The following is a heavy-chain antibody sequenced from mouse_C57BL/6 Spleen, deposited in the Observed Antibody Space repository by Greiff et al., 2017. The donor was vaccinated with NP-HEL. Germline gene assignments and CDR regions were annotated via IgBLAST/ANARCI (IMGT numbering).Heavy chain of an antibody. J-gene: IGHJ3*01. CDR2: IDPSDSYT. CDR3: ARFTTVVATRGFSY. V-gene: IGHV1-59*01. Sequence: QVQLQQPGAELVRPGTSVKLSCKASGYTFTSYWMHWVKQRPGQGLEWIGVIDPSDSYTNYNQKFKGKATLTVDTSSSTAYMQLSSLTSEDSAVYYCARFTTVVATRGFSYWGQGTLVTVSA. CDR1: GYTFTSYW. D-gene: IGHD1-1*01.